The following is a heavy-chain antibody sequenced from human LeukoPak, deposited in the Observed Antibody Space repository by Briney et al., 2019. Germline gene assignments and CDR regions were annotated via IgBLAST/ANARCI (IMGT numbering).Heavy chain of an antibody. J-gene: IGHJ6*03. CDR1: GYTFTGYY. CDR3: AREPTTTYYYMDV. Sequence: ASVKVSCKASGYTFTGYYMHWVRQAPGQGLEWMGRINPNSGGTNYAQKFQGRVTMTRDTSISTAYMELSRLRSDDTAVCYCAREPTTTYYYMDVWGKGTTVTVSS. V-gene: IGHV1-2*06. D-gene: IGHD1/OR15-1a*01. CDR2: INPNSGGT.